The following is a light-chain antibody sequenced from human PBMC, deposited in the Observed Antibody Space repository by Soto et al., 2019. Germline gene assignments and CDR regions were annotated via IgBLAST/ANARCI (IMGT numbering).Light chain of an antibody. V-gene: IGKV3-11*01. Sequence: EIVLTQSPATLSLSPGDSATLSCTASQDIRIFLAWYQQKPGQAPRLLIYNASQRATGIPARFAGSVSGTDFTLTISSLGTEDCAVYYCQQRYHWPPLTFGGGTKVEIK. CDR3: QQRYHWPPLT. CDR2: NAS. CDR1: QDIRIF. J-gene: IGKJ4*01.